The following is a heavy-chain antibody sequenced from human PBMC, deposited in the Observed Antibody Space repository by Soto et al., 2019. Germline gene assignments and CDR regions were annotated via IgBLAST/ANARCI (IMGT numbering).Heavy chain of an antibody. CDR1: GYTLTELS. D-gene: IGHD1-26*01. J-gene: IGHJ1*01. Sequence: VSVKVSCKVSGYTLTELSMHWVRQAPGKGLEWMGGFDPEDGETIYAPEFQDRVTMTDDSSTDTAYIELSSLRSGDTAVYYCATLRGTYLAAEYFQYWGQGTPVTVSS. V-gene: IGHV1-24*01. CDR3: ATLRGTYLAAEYFQY. CDR2: FDPEDGET.